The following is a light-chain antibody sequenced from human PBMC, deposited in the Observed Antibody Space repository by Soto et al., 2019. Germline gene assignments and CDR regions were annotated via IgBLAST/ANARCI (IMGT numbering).Light chain of an antibody. V-gene: IGKV3-20*01. Sequence: EIVLTQSPGTLSLSPGERATLSCRASQSVSSSYLAWYQQKPGQAPRLLIYDTSSRATGILDRFSGSGSGTDFTLAISRLEPEDFAVYYCQQYGTSVPITFGQGTRLEIK. CDR3: QQYGTSVPIT. J-gene: IGKJ5*01. CDR1: QSVSSSY. CDR2: DTS.